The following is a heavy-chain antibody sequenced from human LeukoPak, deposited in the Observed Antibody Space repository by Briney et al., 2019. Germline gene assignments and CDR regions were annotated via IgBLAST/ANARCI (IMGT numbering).Heavy chain of an antibody. D-gene: IGHD4-17*01. V-gene: IGHV1-8*03. CDR1: GYTFTGYY. Sequence: GASVKVSCKASGYTFTGYYMHWVRQATGQGLGWMGWMNPNSGNTGYAQKFQGRVTITRNTSISTAYMELSSLRSEDTAVYYCARGHHGDFNYWGQGTLVAVSS. J-gene: IGHJ4*02. CDR2: MNPNSGNT. CDR3: ARGHHGDFNY.